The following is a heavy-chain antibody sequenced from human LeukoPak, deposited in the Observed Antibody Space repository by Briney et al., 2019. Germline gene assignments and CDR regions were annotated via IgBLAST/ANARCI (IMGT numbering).Heavy chain of an antibody. CDR3: ARDPRAYCGGDCYPDAFDI. CDR2: IIPIFGTA. J-gene: IGHJ3*02. V-gene: IGHV1-69*05. CDR1: GGTFSGYA. D-gene: IGHD2-21*02. Sequence: SVKVSCKASGGTFSGYAISWVRQAPGQGLEWMGGIIPIFGTANYAQKFQGRVTITTDESTTTAYMELSSLRSEDTAVDYCARDPRAYCGGDCYPDAFDIWGQGTMVTVSS.